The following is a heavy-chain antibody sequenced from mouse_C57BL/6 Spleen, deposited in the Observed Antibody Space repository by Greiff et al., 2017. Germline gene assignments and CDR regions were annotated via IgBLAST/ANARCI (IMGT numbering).Heavy chain of an antibody. V-gene: IGHV1-4*01. J-gene: IGHJ1*03. CDR2: INPSSGYT. CDR1: GYTFTSYT. Sequence: QVQLQQSGAELARPGASVKMSCKASGYTFTSYTMHWVKQRPGQGLEWIGYINPSSGYTKSNQKFKDKATLTADKSSSTAYMQLSSLTSENSADYYCANSVTAVDWYFDVWGTGTTVTVSS. CDR3: ANSVTAVDWYFDV. D-gene: IGHD1-1*01.